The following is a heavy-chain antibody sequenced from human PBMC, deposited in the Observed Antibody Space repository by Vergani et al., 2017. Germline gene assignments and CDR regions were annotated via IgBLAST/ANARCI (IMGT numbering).Heavy chain of an antibody. CDR1: GGSISSYY. CDR2: IYYSGST. Sequence: QVQLQESGPGLVKPSETLSLTCPVSGGSISSYYWSWIRQPPGKGLEWIGYIYYSGSTNYNPSLKSRVTISVDTSKNQFSLKLSSVTAADTAVYYCAGLLAAPYQDYWGQGTLVTVSS. V-gene: IGHV4-59*01. J-gene: IGHJ4*02. CDR3: AGLLAAPYQDY. D-gene: IGHD6-6*01.